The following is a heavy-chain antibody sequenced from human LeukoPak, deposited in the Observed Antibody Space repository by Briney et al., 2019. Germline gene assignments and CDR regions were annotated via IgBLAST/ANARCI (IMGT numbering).Heavy chain of an antibody. Sequence: GWSLRLSCAASGFTFSSYAMSWVRQAPGKGLEWVSAISGSGGSTYYADSVKGRFTISRDNSKNTLYLQMNSLRAEDTAVYDCAKDCGIAVAGYDAFDIWGQGTMVTVSS. CDR1: GFTFSSYA. V-gene: IGHV3-23*01. CDR2: ISGSGGST. CDR3: AKDCGIAVAGYDAFDI. D-gene: IGHD6-19*01. J-gene: IGHJ3*02.